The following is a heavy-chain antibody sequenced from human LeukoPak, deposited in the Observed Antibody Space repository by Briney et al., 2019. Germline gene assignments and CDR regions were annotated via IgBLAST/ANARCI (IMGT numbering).Heavy chain of an antibody. J-gene: IGHJ4*02. Sequence: PGESLQISCKGSGYSFTSYWISWVRQMPGKGLEWMGRIDPSDSYTNYSPSFQGHVTISADKSISTAYLQWSSRKASDTAMYYCASGGSGSYPVNYWGQGTLVTVSS. D-gene: IGHD3-10*01. CDR3: ASGGSGSYPVNY. V-gene: IGHV5-10-1*01. CDR2: IDPSDSYT. CDR1: GYSFTSYW.